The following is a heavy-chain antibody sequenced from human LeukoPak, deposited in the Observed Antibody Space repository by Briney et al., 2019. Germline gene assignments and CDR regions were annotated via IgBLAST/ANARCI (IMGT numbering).Heavy chain of an antibody. V-gene: IGHV1-69*13. Sequence: SVKVSCKASGGTFSSYAISWVRQAPGQGLEWMGGIIPIFGTANYAQKFQGRVTITADESTSTAYMELSSLRSEDTAVYYCARVGGATTYFDYWGQGTLVTVSS. CDR3: ARVGGATTYFDY. J-gene: IGHJ4*02. CDR1: GGTFSSYA. D-gene: IGHD5-24*01. CDR2: IIPIFGTA.